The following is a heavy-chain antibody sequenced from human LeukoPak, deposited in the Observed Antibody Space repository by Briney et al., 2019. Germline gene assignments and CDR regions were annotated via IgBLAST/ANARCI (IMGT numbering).Heavy chain of an antibody. Sequence: GGSLRLSCAASGSTVSSNYMSWVRQAPGKGLEWVSIIYSGGSTYYADPVKGRFTISRDNSKNTLYLQMSSLRVEDTAIYYCARVKRDGYNPTWVDYWGQGTLVTVSS. CDR1: GSTVSSNY. J-gene: IGHJ4*02. CDR2: IYSGGST. V-gene: IGHV3-53*01. D-gene: IGHD5-24*01. CDR3: ARVKRDGYNPTWVDY.